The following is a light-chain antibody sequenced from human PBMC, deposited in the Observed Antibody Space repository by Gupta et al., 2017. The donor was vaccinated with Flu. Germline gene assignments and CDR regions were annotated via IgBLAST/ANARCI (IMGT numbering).Light chain of an antibody. CDR2: KAS. J-gene: IGKJ4*01. CDR1: QSIVIW. Sequence: PSTLSASVGDRVTITCRASQSIVIWLAWYQQKPGGAPKLLIYKASSLESGVPSRFSGSGSGTEFTLTISSLQPDDFATYYCHQYDSYPLTFGGGTKVEIK. V-gene: IGKV1-5*03. CDR3: HQYDSYPLT.